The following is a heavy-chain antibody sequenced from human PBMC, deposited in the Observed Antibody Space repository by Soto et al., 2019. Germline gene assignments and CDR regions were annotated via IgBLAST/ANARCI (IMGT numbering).Heavy chain of an antibody. J-gene: IGHJ4*02. V-gene: IGHV1-8*01. CDR3: ASPPGGLGALY. D-gene: IGHD3-16*01. CDR2: MNPNSGET. Sequence: ASVKVSCKASGYSFTSYDINWVRQAPGQGLEWMGWMNPNSGETGYAQKFQGRLTMTRDTSISTAYMELNSLRSEDTAVYYCASPPGGLGALYWGQETLVTVSS. CDR1: GYSFTSYD.